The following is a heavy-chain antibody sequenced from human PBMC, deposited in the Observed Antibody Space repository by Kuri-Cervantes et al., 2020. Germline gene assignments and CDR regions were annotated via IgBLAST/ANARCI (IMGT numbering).Heavy chain of an antibody. Sequence: ASVKVSCKASGYTFTSYDINWVRQATGQGLEWMGWMNPNSGNTGYAQKFQGRVTMTRNTSISTAYMELSSLRAEDTAVYYCARDVKDSSSWYGYYYYGMDVWGQGTTVTVSS. J-gene: IGHJ6*02. D-gene: IGHD6-13*01. CDR3: ARDVKDSSSWYGYYYYGMDV. V-gene: IGHV1-8*01. CDR1: GYTFTSYD. CDR2: MNPNSGNT.